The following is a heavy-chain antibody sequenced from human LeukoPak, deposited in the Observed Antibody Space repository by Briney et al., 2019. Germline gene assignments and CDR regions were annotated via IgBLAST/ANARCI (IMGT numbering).Heavy chain of an antibody. D-gene: IGHD1-1*01. V-gene: IGHV4-38-2*01. CDR3: AGDKETTGNGRPNWFDP. CDR1: GYSISSGYY. CDR2: IFQRGYS. Sequence: PSETLSLTCAVSGYSISSGYYWGWIRQPPGKGLQWIGGIFQRGYSYYSPSLKSRVTISVDTSRNQFSLKLSSVTAADTAVYYCAGDKETTGNGRPNWFDPWGQGTLVTVSS. J-gene: IGHJ5*02.